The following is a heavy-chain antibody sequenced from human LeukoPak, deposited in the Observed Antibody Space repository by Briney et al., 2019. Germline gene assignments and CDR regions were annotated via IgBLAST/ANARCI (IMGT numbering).Heavy chain of an antibody. J-gene: IGHJ4*02. Sequence: SQTLSLTCAVSGGSISSGGYSWSWIRQPPGTGLEWIGYIYHSGSTYYNPSLKSRVTISVDRSKNQFSLKLSSVTAADTAVYYCARTGYSYGHFDYWGQGTLVTVSS. D-gene: IGHD5-18*01. CDR1: GGSISSGGYS. V-gene: IGHV4-30-2*01. CDR2: IYHSGST. CDR3: ARTGYSYGHFDY.